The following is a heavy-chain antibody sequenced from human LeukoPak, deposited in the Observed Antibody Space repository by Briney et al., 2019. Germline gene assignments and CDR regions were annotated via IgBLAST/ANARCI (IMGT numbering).Heavy chain of an antibody. CDR3: ARASGWLPLYAFDI. D-gene: IGHD6-19*01. J-gene: IGHJ3*02. CDR1: GFTFSDYY. V-gene: IGHV3-11*01. Sequence: GGSLRLSCAASGFTFSDYYMSWIRQAPGKGLEWVSYISSSGSTIYYADSVKGRFTISRDNAKNSLYLQMNSLRAEDTAVYYCARASGWLPLYAFDIWGQGTMVTVSS. CDR2: ISSSGSTI.